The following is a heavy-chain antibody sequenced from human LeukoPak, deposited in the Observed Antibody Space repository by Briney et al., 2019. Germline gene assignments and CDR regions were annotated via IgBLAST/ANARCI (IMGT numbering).Heavy chain of an antibody. J-gene: IGHJ4*01. Sequence: SGGSLRLSCVGSGISFSSAWMSWVRQAPGKGLEWVGRIKSKSDGGTADYGAPVKGRFTISRDDSKNTLYLQMSSLKIEDTAVYYCTKVSEWLGIDYWGRGTLVTVSS. CDR3: TKVSEWLGIDY. V-gene: IGHV3-15*01. CDR2: IKSKSDGGTA. CDR1: GISFSSAW. D-gene: IGHD6-19*01.